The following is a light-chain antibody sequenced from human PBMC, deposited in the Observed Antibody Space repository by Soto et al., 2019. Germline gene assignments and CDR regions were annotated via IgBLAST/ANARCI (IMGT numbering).Light chain of an antibody. CDR3: CSYAGSSIFVV. CDR1: SSDIGSYER. CDR2: EDY. J-gene: IGLJ2*01. V-gene: IGLV2-23*02. Sequence: SVLTQPASVSGSPGQSITISCTGTSSDIGSYERVSWYQWHPGKAPKLMIYEDYRRPSGISNRFSGSKSGYTASLTISGLQAEDEADYYCCSYAGSSIFVVFGGGTQLTVL.